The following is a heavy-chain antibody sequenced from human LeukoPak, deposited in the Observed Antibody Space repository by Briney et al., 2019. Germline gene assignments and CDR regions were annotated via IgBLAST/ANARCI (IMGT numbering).Heavy chain of an antibody. CDR1: GFTVSSNE. J-gene: IGHJ4*02. CDR3: NQCTYSSSWYLKLDY. Sequence: GGSLRPSCAASGFTVSSNEMSWVRQAPGKGLEWVSSISGGSTYYADSRKGRFTISRDNSKNTLHLQMNSLRAEDTAVYYCNQCTYSSSWYLKLDYWGQGTLVTVSS. D-gene: IGHD6-13*01. CDR2: ISGGST. V-gene: IGHV3-38-3*01.